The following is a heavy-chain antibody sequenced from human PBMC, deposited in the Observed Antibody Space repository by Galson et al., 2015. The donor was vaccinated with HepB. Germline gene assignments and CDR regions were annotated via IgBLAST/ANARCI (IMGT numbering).Heavy chain of an antibody. Sequence: SLRLSCAASGFNFSLNSMNWVRQALGKGLEWVSSISSSGSYIYYGDSVKGRCTVSRDSAKTSVYLQMNSLRGDDTAVYYCARALPSGIRGGRVFDHWGQGTLVTVSS. CDR3: ARALPSGIRGGRVFDH. D-gene: IGHD3-10*01. CDR2: ISSSGSYI. V-gene: IGHV3-21*01. J-gene: IGHJ4*02. CDR1: GFNFSLNS.